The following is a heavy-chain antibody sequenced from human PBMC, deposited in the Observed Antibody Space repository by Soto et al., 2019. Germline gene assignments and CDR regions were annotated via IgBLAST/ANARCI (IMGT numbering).Heavy chain of an antibody. J-gene: IGHJ3*01. CDR1: GGSISSGGYY. CDR2: IYYTGTT. D-gene: IGHD1-26*01. V-gene: IGHV4-31*03. Sequence: SETLSLTCTVSGGSISSGGYYRSWIRQHPGKGLEWIGHIYYTGTTYYNPSLKSRVTISVDTSKNQFSLNLRSVTAADTAVYHCAKWEPLYTFDVWGQGTMVTVSS. CDR3: AKWEPLYTFDV.